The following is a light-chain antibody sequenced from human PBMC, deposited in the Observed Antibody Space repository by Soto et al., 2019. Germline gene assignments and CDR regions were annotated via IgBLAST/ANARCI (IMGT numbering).Light chain of an antibody. J-gene: IGKJ1*01. CDR1: QSVSNNY. Sequence: SVLTQYTGTLSLSPGERASLSSRPSQSVSNNYLAWYQQKPGQAPRLLIYGASNRATGIPDRFSGSGSGTDFTLTISRLEPEDFAVYYCQQYGSSPPWTFGQGTIVAIK. CDR2: GAS. V-gene: IGKV3-20*01. CDR3: QQYGSSPPWT.